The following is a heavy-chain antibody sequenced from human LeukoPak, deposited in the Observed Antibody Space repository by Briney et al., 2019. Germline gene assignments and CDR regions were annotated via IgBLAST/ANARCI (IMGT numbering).Heavy chain of an antibody. V-gene: IGHV3-23*01. Sequence: GGSQRLSCAASGFTFSSYAMSWVRQAPGKGLEWVSGIRGSGGSTSNADSVKGRFTISRDNSKNTLYLQMNSLRAEDTAVYYCAKDSTGYYRNFDYWGQGTLVTVSS. D-gene: IGHD3-22*01. J-gene: IGHJ4*02. CDR1: GFTFSSYA. CDR3: AKDSTGYYRNFDY. CDR2: IRGSGGST.